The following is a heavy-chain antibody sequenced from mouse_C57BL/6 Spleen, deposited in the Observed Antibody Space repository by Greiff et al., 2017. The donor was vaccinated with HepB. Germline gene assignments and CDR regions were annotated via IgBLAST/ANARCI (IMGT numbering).Heavy chain of an antibody. J-gene: IGHJ3*01. V-gene: IGHV2-2*01. D-gene: IGHD2-5*01. Sequence: QVQLQQSGPGLVQPSQSLSITCTVSGFSLTSYGVHWVRQSPGKGLEWLGVIWSGGSTDYNAAFISRLSISKDNSKSQVFFKMNSLQADDTAIYYCARNYAGYSKGAWFAYWGQGTLVTVSA. CDR2: IWSGGST. CDR1: GFSLTSYG. CDR3: ARNYAGYSKGAWFAY.